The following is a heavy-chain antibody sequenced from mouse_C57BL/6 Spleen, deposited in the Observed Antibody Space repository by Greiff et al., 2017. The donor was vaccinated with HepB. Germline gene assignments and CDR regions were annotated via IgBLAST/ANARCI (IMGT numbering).Heavy chain of an antibody. Sequence: VQLQQSGAELVRPGASVKLSCKASGYTFTDYYINWVKQRPGQGLEWIARIYPGSGNTYYNEKFKGKATLTAEKSSSTAYMQLSSLTSEDSAVYFCARWGLQYYFDYWGQGTTLTVSS. CDR2: IYPGSGNT. CDR1: GYTFTDYY. CDR3: ARWGLQYYFDY. D-gene: IGHD2-2*01. J-gene: IGHJ2*01. V-gene: IGHV1-76*01.